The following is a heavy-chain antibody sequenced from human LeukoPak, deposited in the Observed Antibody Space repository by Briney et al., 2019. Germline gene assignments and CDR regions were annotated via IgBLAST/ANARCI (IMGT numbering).Heavy chain of an antibody. CDR2: ISSSSSYI. J-gene: IGHJ4*02. D-gene: IGHD2-2*01. CDR3: ARDLGYCSSTSYPPDY. V-gene: IGHV3-21*01. CDR1: GFTFSSYS. Sequence: GGSLRLSCAAAGFTFSSYSMNWVRQAPGKGLEWVSSISSSSSYIYYADSVKGRFTISRDNAKNSLYLQMNSLRAEDTAVYYCARDLGYCSSTSYPPDYWGQGTLVTVSS.